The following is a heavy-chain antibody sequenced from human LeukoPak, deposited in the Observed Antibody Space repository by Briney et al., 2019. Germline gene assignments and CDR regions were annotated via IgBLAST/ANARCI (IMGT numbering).Heavy chain of an antibody. D-gene: IGHD2-2*01. Sequence: GESLKISCAASGFTFSSYAMSWVRQAPGKGLEWISTISGSGGNTYHADSVKGRFTISRDNSKNTLYLQTNSLRAEDTAVYYCAKDPRFSYCSSTTCAYAFDIWGQGTMVTVSS. CDR2: ISGSGGNT. V-gene: IGHV3-23*01. CDR1: GFTFSSYA. CDR3: AKDPRFSYCSSTTCAYAFDI. J-gene: IGHJ3*02.